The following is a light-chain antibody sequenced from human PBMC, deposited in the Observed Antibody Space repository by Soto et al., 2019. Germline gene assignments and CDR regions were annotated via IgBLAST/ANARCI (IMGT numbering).Light chain of an antibody. CDR3: SSYTSNTTRV. Sequence: QSALTQPASVSGSPGQAITISCTGTSSDVGGYNFVSWYQQYPGKAPKLMIFEISDRPSGVSNRLSGSKSGNTASLTISGLQAEDEADYYCSSYTSNTTRVFGGGTKVTVL. CDR1: SSDVGGYNF. J-gene: IGLJ3*02. CDR2: EIS. V-gene: IGLV2-14*01.